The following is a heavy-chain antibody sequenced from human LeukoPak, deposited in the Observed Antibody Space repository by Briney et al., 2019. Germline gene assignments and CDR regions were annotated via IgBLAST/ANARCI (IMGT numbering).Heavy chain of an antibody. CDR1: GYTFTSYD. D-gene: IGHD3-22*01. V-gene: IGHV1-8*01. CDR3: ARIARDYYDSSGYLYGMDV. Sequence: ASVKVSCKASGYTFTSYDINWVRQATGQGLEWMGWMNPNSGNTGYAQKFQGRVTMTRNTSISTAYMELSSLRSEDTAVYYCARIARDYYDSSGYLYGMDVWGQGTTVTVSS. J-gene: IGHJ6*02. CDR2: MNPNSGNT.